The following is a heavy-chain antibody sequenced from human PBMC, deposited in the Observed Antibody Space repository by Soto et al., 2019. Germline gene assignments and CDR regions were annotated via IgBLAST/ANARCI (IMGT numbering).Heavy chain of an antibody. CDR2: IGYDGNSQ. D-gene: IGHD3-10*01. J-gene: IGHJ5*02. CDR1: GFTFSSYG. Sequence: GGSLRLSCAASGFTFSSYGMHWVRQAPGKGLEWTAFIGYDGNSQWFADPVKGRFTISRDNSKNTMYLQMNSLRVDDTGVYYCAKDPLGDGVNWFDLWGQGTLVTVSS. CDR3: AKDPLGDGVNWFDL. V-gene: IGHV3-30*02.